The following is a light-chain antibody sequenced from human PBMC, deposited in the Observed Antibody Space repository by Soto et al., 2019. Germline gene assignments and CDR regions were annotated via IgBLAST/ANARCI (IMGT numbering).Light chain of an antibody. J-gene: IGKJ1*01. CDR3: QQSNTTPWT. V-gene: IGKV1-39*01. CDR1: QTIGSY. Sequence: DIQMTQSPSSLSASVGDSVSITCRASQTIGSYVNWYQQKLGKAPKLLIYTASSLQSGVPSRFSGSGSGTDFTLTISSLQPEDFAIYYCQQSNTTPWTFGQGTKVEIK. CDR2: TAS.